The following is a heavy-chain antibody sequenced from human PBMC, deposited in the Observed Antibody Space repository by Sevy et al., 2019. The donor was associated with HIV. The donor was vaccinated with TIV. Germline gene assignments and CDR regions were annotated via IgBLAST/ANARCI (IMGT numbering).Heavy chain of an antibody. CDR3: ARGGYCTNNVCYGSIDY. CDR1: GFTFRSYV. CDR2: IWDNGSKK. V-gene: IGHV3-33*01. D-gene: IGHD2-8*01. J-gene: IGHJ4*02. Sequence: GGSLRLSCAASGFTFRSYVMHWVRQAPGKGLEWVAVIWDNGSKKYYADSVKGRFTISRDNSKNTLYLQMNSLRAEDTAVYYCARGGYCTNNVCYGSIDYWGRGTLVTVSS.